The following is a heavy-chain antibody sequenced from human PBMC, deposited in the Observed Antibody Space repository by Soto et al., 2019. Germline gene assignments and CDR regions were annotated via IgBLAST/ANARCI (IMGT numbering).Heavy chain of an antibody. V-gene: IGHV3-53*01. D-gene: IGHD3-22*01. CDR1: GFTVSSNY. CDR3: ATAVVVTGLNY. Sequence: EVQLVESGGGLIQPGGSLRLSCAASGFTVSSNYMSWVRQAPGKGLEWVSVIYSGGSTYYADSVKGRFTISRDNSKNTLYLQMNSLKTEDTAVYYCATAVVVTGLNYWGQGTLVTVSS. J-gene: IGHJ4*02. CDR2: IYSGGST.